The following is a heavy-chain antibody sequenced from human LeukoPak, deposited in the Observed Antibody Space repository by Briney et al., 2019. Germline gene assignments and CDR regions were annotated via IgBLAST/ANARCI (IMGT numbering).Heavy chain of an antibody. Sequence: SETLSLTCAVYGGSFSGYYWSWIRQPPGKGLEWIGEINHSGNTNYNPSLKSRVTISVDTSKNQFSLKLSSVTAADTAVYYCARGGWIQLWFRPYYFDYWGQGTLVTVSS. D-gene: IGHD5-18*01. CDR2: INHSGNT. CDR1: GGSFSGYY. J-gene: IGHJ4*02. CDR3: ARGGWIQLWFRPYYFDY. V-gene: IGHV4-34*01.